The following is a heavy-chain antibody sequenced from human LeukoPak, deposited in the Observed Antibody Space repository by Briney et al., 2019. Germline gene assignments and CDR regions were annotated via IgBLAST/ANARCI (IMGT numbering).Heavy chain of an antibody. CDR1: GYTLTELS. CDR2: FDPEDGET. J-gene: IGHJ5*02. V-gene: IGHV1-24*01. D-gene: IGHD5-18*01. CDR3: ATSIIQLWSKDNWFDP. Sequence: GASVKVSCKVSGYTLTELSMHWVRQAPGKGLEWMGGFDPEDGETIYAQKFQGRVTMTEDASTDTAYMELSSLRSEDTAVYYCATSIIQLWSKDNWFDPWGQGTLVTVSS.